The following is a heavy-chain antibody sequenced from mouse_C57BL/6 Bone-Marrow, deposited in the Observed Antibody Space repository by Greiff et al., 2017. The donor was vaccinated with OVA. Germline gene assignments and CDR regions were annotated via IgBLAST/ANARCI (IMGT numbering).Heavy chain of an antibody. CDR1: GYTFTDYY. CDR3: ARRRYAMDY. CDR2: IYPGSGNT. J-gene: IGHJ4*01. V-gene: IGHV1-76*01. Sequence: VQLQQSGAELVRPGASVKLSCKASGYTFTDYYINWVKQRPGQGLEWIARIYPGSGNTYYNEKFKGKATLTAEKSSSTAYMQLSGLTSEDSAVYFGARRRYAMDYWGQGTSVTVSS.